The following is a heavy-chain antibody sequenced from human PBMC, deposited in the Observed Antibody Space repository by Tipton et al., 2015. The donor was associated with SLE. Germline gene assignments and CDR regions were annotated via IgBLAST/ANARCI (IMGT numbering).Heavy chain of an antibody. CDR1: GGSISSYY. J-gene: IGHJ3*02. CDR2: IYYSGST. V-gene: IGHV4-59*08. Sequence: TLSLTCTVSGGSISSYYWNWIRQPPGKGLEWIGYIYYSGSTNYNPSLKSRVTISVDTSKNQFSLRLSSVTAADTAVYYCARHGGITMIVAGAFDIWGQGTMVTVSS. CDR3: ARHGGITMIVAGAFDI. D-gene: IGHD3-22*01.